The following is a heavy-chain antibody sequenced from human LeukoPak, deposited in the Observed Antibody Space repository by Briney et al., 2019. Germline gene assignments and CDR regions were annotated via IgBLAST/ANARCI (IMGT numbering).Heavy chain of an antibody. CDR3: ARRGCSGGSCYYRFDY. J-gene: IGHJ4*02. D-gene: IGHD2-15*01. V-gene: IGHV1-2*02. CDR1: GYTFTGYY. CDR2: INPNSGGT. Sequence: ASVKVSCKASGYTFTGYYMHWVRQAPGQGLEWMGWINPNSGGTNYAQKFQGRVTMTRDTSNSTAYMELSRLRSDDTAVYYCARRGCSGGSCYYRFDYWGQGTLVTVSS.